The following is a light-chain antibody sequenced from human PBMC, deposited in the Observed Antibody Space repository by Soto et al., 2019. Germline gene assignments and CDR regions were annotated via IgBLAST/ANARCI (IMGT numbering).Light chain of an antibody. CDR2: LNSDGSH. V-gene: IGLV4-69*01. CDR1: SGYNTYA. CDR3: QTWGTGSWL. Sequence: QLVLTQSPSASASLGASVKLTCTLSSGYNTYAIAWHQQQPEKGPRYLMKLNSDGSHSKGDGIPDRFSGSSSGAERYLTISSLQSEDEADYYCQTWGTGSWLFGGGTKLTVL. J-gene: IGLJ3*02.